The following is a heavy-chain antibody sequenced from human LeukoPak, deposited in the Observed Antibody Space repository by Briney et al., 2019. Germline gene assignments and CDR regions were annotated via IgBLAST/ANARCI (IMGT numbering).Heavy chain of an antibody. J-gene: IGHJ5*02. CDR2: IYTSGST. CDR1: GGSISSSNYY. V-gene: IGHV4-61*02. CDR3: AREGRGYCSGGTCYSVDWFDP. D-gene: IGHD2-15*01. Sequence: SQTLSLTCTVSGGSISSSNYYWSRIRQSAGKGLEWIGRIYTSGSTNYNPSLKSRVTISVDTSKNQFSLNLSSVTAADTAVYYCAREGRGYCSGGTCYSVDWFDPWGQGTLVTVSS.